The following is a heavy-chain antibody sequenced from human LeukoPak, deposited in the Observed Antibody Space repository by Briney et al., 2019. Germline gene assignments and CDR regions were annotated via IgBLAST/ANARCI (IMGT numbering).Heavy chain of an antibody. CDR3: ARVGYCSGGSCYSPNHYYGMDV. V-gene: IGHV3-74*03. D-gene: IGHD2-15*01. CDR2: VTTDGSST. Sequence: GGSLILSCAASGFTFSSYWMHWVRQAPGKGLVWVSRVTTDGSSTTYADSVKGRFTISRDNAKNTLYLQMNSLRAEDTAVYYCARVGYCSGGSCYSPNHYYGMDVWGQGTTVTVSS. CDR1: GFTFSSYW. J-gene: IGHJ6*02.